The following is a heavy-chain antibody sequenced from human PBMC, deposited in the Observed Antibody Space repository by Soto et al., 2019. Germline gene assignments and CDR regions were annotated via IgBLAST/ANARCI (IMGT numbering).Heavy chain of an antibody. D-gene: IGHD3-16*01. Sequence: GASVKVSCKASGGTFSNYAITWVRQAPGQGLEWLGRIIPIFGTRDYAQKLQGRVTMTRDTSTSTAYMELRSLRSDDTAVYYCARDAQGVFLHYWGQGTLVTVSS. CDR1: GGTFSNYA. J-gene: IGHJ4*02. CDR2: IIPIFGTR. CDR3: ARDAQGVFLHY. V-gene: IGHV1-69*05.